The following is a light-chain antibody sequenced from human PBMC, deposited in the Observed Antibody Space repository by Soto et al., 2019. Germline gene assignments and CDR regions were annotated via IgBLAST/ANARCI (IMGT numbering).Light chain of an antibody. CDR3: QHRSIWPPT. Sequence: EIVLTQSPATLSLSPGERATLSCRASQSVATFLAWYQHQPGQAPRLLIYDASNRAAGIPARFSGGGSGTDFTLTISSLEPEDFAVYYCQHRSIWPPTFGQGTKVEIK. J-gene: IGKJ2*01. CDR2: DAS. CDR1: QSVATF. V-gene: IGKV3-11*01.